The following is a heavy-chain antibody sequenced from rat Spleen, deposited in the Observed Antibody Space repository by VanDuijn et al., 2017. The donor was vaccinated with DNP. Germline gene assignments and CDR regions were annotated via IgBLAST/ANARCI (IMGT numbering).Heavy chain of an antibody. V-gene: IGHV3-1*01. D-gene: IGHD1-7*01. CDR1: GFSITTNY. J-gene: IGHJ3*01. CDR2: ISYSGTS. Sequence: EVQLQESGPGLVKPSHSLSLTCSVTGFSITTNYWGWIRKFPGNKMEGIGHISYSGTSGYNPSLKSRISITRDTSKNQFFLQLNSVTPEDTATYYCATRVGNYGYPFAYWGQGTLVTVSS. CDR3: ATRVGNYGYPFAY.